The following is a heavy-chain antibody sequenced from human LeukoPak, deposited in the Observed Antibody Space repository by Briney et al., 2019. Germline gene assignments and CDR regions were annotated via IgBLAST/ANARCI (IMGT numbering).Heavy chain of an antibody. Sequence: PGGSLRLSCAASGFTVSSNYMSWVPQAPGKGLEWVSVIYSGGSTYYADSVKGRFTISRDNSKNTLYLQMNSLRAEDTAVYYCARGKSSGRLGYMDVWGKGTTVTVSS. CDR3: ARGKSSGRLGYMDV. CDR2: IYSGGST. V-gene: IGHV3-53*01. J-gene: IGHJ6*03. CDR1: GFTVSSNY. D-gene: IGHD3-10*01.